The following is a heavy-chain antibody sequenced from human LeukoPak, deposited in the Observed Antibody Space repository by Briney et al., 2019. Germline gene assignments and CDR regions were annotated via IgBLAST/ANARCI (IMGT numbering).Heavy chain of an antibody. D-gene: IGHD3-10*01. CDR2: VNSDGSNP. Sequence: AGSLRLSCAASRFIFSNYWMHWVRQAPGKGLVWVSRVNSDGSNPSYADSVKGRFTISRDNAENMLYLQMNTLGAEDTAVYYCARDIVSGSGSLDYWGQGTLVTVSS. V-gene: IGHV3-74*01. CDR3: ARDIVSGSGSLDY. CDR1: RFIFSNYW. J-gene: IGHJ4*02.